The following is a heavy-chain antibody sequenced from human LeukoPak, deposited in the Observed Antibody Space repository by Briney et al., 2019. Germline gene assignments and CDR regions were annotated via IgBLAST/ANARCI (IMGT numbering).Heavy chain of an antibody. Sequence: GASVKVSCKASGYTFTGYYMHWVRQAPGQGLEWMGKIIPILGITSYAQKFQGRVTITADKSTITAYMELTSLRSEDTAVYYCARTRTSPYNHGPLYFDSWGQGSLVTVSS. CDR1: GYTFTGYY. V-gene: IGHV1-69*02. D-gene: IGHD5-18*01. CDR3: ARTRTSPYNHGPLYFDS. J-gene: IGHJ4*02. CDR2: IIPILGIT.